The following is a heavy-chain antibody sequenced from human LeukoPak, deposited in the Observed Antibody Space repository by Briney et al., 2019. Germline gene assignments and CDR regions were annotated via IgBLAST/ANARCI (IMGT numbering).Heavy chain of an antibody. CDR2: ISGSGDST. CDR3: AKDSYGDYGDAFDI. Sequence: PGGSLRLSCAGSGFAFSSYAMSWVRQAPGKGLEWVSAISGSGDSTYYADSVKGRFTISRDNSKNTLYLQMNSLRAEDTAVYYCAKDSYGDYGDAFDIWGQGTMVTVSS. J-gene: IGHJ3*02. D-gene: IGHD4-17*01. CDR1: GFAFSSYA. V-gene: IGHV3-23*01.